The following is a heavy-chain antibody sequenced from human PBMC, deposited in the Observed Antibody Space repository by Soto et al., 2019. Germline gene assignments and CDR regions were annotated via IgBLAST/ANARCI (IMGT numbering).Heavy chain of an antibody. V-gene: IGHV3-23*01. CDR2: ISGSGGST. CDR1: GFTISNYA. J-gene: IGHJ4*02. D-gene: IGHD6-13*01. Sequence: GSLRLSCAASGFTISNYAVTWVRQAPGKGLEWVSTISGSGGSTYYADSVKGRFTISRDNSKNTLYLQMNSLRAEDTAVYYCAEDQGSSWYEIDYWGQGTLVTVSS. CDR3: AEDQGSSWYEIDY.